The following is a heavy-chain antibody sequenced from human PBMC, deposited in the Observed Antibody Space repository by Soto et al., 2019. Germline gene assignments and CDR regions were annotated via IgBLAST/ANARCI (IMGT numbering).Heavy chain of an antibody. D-gene: IGHD2-8*02. V-gene: IGHV4-59*01. CDR1: GGSISSYY. J-gene: IGHJ4*02. Sequence: SETLSLTCTVSGGSISSYYLSWIRQPPGKGLEWIGYIYYSGSTNYNPSLKSRVTISVDTSKNQFSLKLSSVTAADTAVYYCARVNTGDFDYWGQGTLVTVSS. CDR3: ARVNTGDFDY. CDR2: IYYSGST.